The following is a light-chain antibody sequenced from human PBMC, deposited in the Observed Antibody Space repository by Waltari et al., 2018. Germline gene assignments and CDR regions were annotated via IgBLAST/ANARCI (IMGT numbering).Light chain of an antibody. CDR3: CSYAGSYTSL. CDR1: RSDVGGYNY. Sequence: SALTQPRSVSGSPGQSVTISCTGTRSDVGGYNYVSWYQQHPGKAPKLMIYDVSKRPSGVPDRFSGSKSGNTASLTISGLQAEAEADYYCCSYAGSYTSLFGGGTKLTVL. J-gene: IGLJ2*01. V-gene: IGLV2-11*01. CDR2: DVS.